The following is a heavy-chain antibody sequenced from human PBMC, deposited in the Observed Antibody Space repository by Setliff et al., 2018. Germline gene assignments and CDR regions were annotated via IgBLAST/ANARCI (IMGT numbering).Heavy chain of an antibody. J-gene: IGHJ4*02. V-gene: IGHV4-34*01. CDR3: ARRDGSIIYREFFDY. D-gene: IGHD3-10*01. CDR1: GASFSGTY. Sequence: KPSETLSLTCAVYGASFSGTYCSWIRQSPGKGLEWIGEINHTGSPNWIGEINHSGSPNYNPSLKSRVTMSVDTSKNQFSLKLTSVTAADTAVYYCARRDGSIIYREFFDYWGQGALVTVSS. CDR2: INHSGSP.